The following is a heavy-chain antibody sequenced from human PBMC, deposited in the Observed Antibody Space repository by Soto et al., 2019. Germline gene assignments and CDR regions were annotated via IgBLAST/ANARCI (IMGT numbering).Heavy chain of an antibody. J-gene: IGHJ5*02. CDR3: ARVAVDFWSGYAIRGWFDP. CDR2: IYYSGST. CDR1: GGSISSYY. V-gene: IGHV4-59*08. D-gene: IGHD3-3*01. Sequence: SETLSLTCTVSGGSISSYYWTWIRQPPGKGLEWIGYIYYSGSTNYNPSLKSRVTISVATSKTQFSLKLSSVTAADTAVYYCARVAVDFWSGYAIRGWFDPWGQGTLVTVSS.